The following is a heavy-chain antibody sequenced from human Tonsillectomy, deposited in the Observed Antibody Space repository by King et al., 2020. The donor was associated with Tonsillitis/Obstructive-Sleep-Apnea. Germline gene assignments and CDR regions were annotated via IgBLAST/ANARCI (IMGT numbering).Heavy chain of an antibody. Sequence: QLVQSGGGLVKPGGSLRLSCAASGFTFSNAWMSWVRQAPGKGLEWVGRIKSKTDGGTTDYAAPVKGRFTISRDDSKNTLYLQMNSLKTEDPAVYYCTTDPPDYIGKHYYYYMDVWGKGTTVTVSS. D-gene: IGHD4-11*01. V-gene: IGHV3-15*01. CDR1: GFTFSNAW. CDR3: TTDPPDYIGKHYYYYMDV. J-gene: IGHJ6*03. CDR2: IKSKTDGGTT.